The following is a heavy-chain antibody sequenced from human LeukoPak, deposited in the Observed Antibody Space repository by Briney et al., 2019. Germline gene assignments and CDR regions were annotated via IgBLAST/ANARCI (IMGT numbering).Heavy chain of an antibody. CDR3: ARGSSVVGLD. D-gene: IGHD2-15*01. J-gene: IGHJ4*02. Sequence: GGSLRLSCVGSGFSFSSYWMHWVRQAPGKGLVWVSRINSDGRSTSHADSVKGRFTISRDNAKNTLYLQMNSLRAEDTAVYYCARGSSVVGLDWGQGTLVTVSS. CDR2: INSDGRST. CDR1: GFSFSSYW. V-gene: IGHV3-74*01.